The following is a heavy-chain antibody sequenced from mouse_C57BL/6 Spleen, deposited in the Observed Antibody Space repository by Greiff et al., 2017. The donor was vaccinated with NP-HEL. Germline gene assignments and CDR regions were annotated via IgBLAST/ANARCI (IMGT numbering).Heavy chain of an antibody. CDR3: ASGMIYYYGSGDY. CDR2: INPNYGTT. CDR1: GYSFTDYN. V-gene: IGHV1-39*01. D-gene: IGHD1-1*01. J-gene: IGHJ2*01. Sequence: EVKLLESGPELVKPGASVKISCKASGYSFTDYNMNWVKQSNGKSLEWIGVINPNYGTTSYNQKFNGKATLTVDQSSSTAYMQLNSLTSEDSAVYYCASGMIYYYGSGDYWGQGTTLTVSS.